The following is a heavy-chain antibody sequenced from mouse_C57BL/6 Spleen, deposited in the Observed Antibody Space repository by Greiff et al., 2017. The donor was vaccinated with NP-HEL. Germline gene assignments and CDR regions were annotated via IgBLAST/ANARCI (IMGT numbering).Heavy chain of an antibody. CDR1: GYTFTSYW. J-gene: IGHJ2*01. CDR2: IYPGSGST. CDR3: ARTLYDGYHFDY. Sequence: VQLQQSGAELVKPGASVKMSCKASGYTFTSYWITWVKQRPGQGLEWIGDIYPGSGSTNYNEKFKSKATLTVDTSSSTAYMQLSSLTSEGSAVYYWARTLYDGYHFDYWGQGTTLTVSS. V-gene: IGHV1-55*01. D-gene: IGHD2-3*01.